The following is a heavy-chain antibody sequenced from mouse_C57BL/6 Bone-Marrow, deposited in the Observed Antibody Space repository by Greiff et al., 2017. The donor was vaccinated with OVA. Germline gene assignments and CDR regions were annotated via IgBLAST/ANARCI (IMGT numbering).Heavy chain of an antibody. CDR2: ISDGGSYT. V-gene: IGHV5-4*01. CDR1: GFTFSSYA. J-gene: IGHJ3*01. Sequence: DVHLVESGGGLVKPGGSLKLSCAASGFTFSSYAMSWVRQTPEKRLEWVATISDGGSYTYYPDNVKGRFTISRDNAKNNLYLQMSHLKSEDTAMYYCARDDAGFAYWGQGTLVTVSA. CDR3: ARDDAGFAY. D-gene: IGHD2-3*01.